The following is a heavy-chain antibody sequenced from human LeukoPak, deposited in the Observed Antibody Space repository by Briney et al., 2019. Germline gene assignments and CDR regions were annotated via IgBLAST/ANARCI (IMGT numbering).Heavy chain of an antibody. J-gene: IGHJ5*02. V-gene: IGHV1-8*01. CDR3: ARPRVPAAISYNWFDP. D-gene: IGHD2-2*02. CDR2: MNPNSGNT. Sequence: ASVKVSCKASGYTFTSCDINWVLQATGQGLEWMGRMNPNSGNTGYAQKFQGRVTMTRNTSISTAYMELSSLRSEDTAVYYCARPRVPAAISYNWFDPWGQGTLVTVSS. CDR1: GYTFTSCD.